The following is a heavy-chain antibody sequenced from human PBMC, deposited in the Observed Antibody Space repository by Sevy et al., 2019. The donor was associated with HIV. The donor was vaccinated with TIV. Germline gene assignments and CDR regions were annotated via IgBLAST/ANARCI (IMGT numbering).Heavy chain of an antibody. Sequence: SETLSLTCAVYGGSFSGYYWSWIRQPPGKGLEWIGEINHSGSTNYNPSLKSRVTISVDTSKNQFSLKLSSVTAADTAVYYCAKDGTTYYDFWSGYKGWFDPWGQGTQVTVSS. V-gene: IGHV4-34*01. J-gene: IGHJ5*02. D-gene: IGHD3-3*01. CDR1: GGSFSGYY. CDR2: INHSGST. CDR3: AKDGTTYYDFWSGYKGWFDP.